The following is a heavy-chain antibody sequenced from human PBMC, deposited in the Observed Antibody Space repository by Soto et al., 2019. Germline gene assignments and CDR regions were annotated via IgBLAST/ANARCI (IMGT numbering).Heavy chain of an antibody. D-gene: IGHD5-18*01. CDR1: GYSFTSYW. J-gene: IGHJ6*02. CDR2: IYLGDSDT. V-gene: IGHV5-51*01. Sequence: PGESLKISCKGSGYSFTSYWIGWVRQMPGKGLEWMGIIYLGDSDTRYSPSFQGQVTISADKSISTAYLQWSSLKASDTAMYYCARHPRDGYSYYYYYYGMDVWGQGTTVTVSS. CDR3: ARHPRDGYSYYYYYYGMDV.